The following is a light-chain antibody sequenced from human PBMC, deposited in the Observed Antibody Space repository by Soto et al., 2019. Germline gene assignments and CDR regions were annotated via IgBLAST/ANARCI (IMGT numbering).Light chain of an antibody. CDR3: QTWGTGPV. V-gene: IGLV2-8*01. CDR1: SSDVGGYNY. Sequence: QSVLAQPPSASGSPGQSVTISCTGTSSDVGGYNYVSWYQQHPGKAPKLMIYEVSKWPSGVPDRFSGSKSGNTASLTVSGLQAEDEADYYCQTWGTGPVFGGGTKLTVL. CDR2: EVS. J-gene: IGLJ2*01.